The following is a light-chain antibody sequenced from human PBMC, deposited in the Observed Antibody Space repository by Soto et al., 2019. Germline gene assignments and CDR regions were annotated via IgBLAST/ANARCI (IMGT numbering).Light chain of an antibody. Sequence: EVVMTQSPATLSVSPGERATLSCRASQSVNSNLAWYQQKPGQAPRLLLYGASTRATGIPARFRGNGSGTEFTLTISSLQSEDFAVYYCQQYNKWRSFGGGTRVEIK. CDR2: GAS. CDR3: QQYNKWRS. V-gene: IGKV3-15*01. CDR1: QSVNSN. J-gene: IGKJ4*01.